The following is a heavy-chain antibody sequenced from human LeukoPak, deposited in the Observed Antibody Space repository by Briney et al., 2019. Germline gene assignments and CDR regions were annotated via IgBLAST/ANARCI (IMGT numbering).Heavy chain of an antibody. CDR1: GGSISGAY. D-gene: IGHD2-8*02. CDR2: IYHSGST. V-gene: IGHV4-59*12. J-gene: IGHJ4*02. CDR3: ARNPGGY. Sequence: PSETLSLTCSVSGGSISGAYWSWIRQPPGKGLEWIGYIYHSGSTYYNPSLKSRVTISVDRSKNQFSLKLSSVTAADTAVYYCARNPGGYWGQGTLVTVCS.